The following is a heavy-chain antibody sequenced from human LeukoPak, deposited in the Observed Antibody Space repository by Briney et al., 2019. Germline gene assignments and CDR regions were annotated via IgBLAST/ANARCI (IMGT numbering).Heavy chain of an antibody. J-gene: IGHJ4*02. CDR1: GFTFNNYV. V-gene: IGHV3-23*01. Sequence: GGSLRLSCAASGFTFNNYVMNWVRQAPGKGLEWVSAISDSSTSTYYADSVKGRFTISRHNSKNTLYLQMNSLRAEDTAVYYCAKGSSSSRPYYFDYRGQGTLVTVSS. CDR3: AKGSSSSRPYYFDY. D-gene: IGHD6-13*01. CDR2: ISDSSTST.